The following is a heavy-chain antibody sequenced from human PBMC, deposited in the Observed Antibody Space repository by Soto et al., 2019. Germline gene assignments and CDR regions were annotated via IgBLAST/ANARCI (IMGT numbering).Heavy chain of an antibody. CDR2: IYPGDSDT. J-gene: IGHJ6*02. Sequence: PAESLKISCKGSVYSFTSYWIGWVRKMPGKGLEWMGIIYPGDSDTRYSPSFQGQVTISADKSISTAYLQWSSLKASDTAMYYCARHGSSGGIYYFYYGMDVWGQGTTVTVSS. CDR1: VYSFTSYW. V-gene: IGHV5-51*01. CDR3: ARHGSSGGIYYFYYGMDV. D-gene: IGHD2-15*01.